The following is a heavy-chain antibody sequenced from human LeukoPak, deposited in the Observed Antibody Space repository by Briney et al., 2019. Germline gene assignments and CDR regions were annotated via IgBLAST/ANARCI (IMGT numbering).Heavy chain of an antibody. D-gene: IGHD2-15*01. J-gene: IGHJ4*02. Sequence: GGSLRLSCAAAGFTFSSYAMSWVRRTPGKGLEWVSTVSSSGDNTYYADSVKGRFIISRDTSKNTMYLQMNSLRAEDTAVYYCAKVLASRWFFDYWGQGTLVTVSS. CDR2: VSSSGDNT. CDR1: GFTFSSYA. V-gene: IGHV3-23*01. CDR3: AKVLASRWFFDY.